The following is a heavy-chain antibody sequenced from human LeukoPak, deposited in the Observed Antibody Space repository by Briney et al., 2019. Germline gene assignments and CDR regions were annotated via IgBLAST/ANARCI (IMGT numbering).Heavy chain of an antibody. CDR1: GFTFSDYY. CDR2: ISNTGGTI. CDR3: PRNHPVRNDGWPLFDY. J-gene: IGHJ4*02. V-gene: IGHV3-11*01. D-gene: IGHD1-1*01. Sequence: GGSLRLSCAASGFTFSDYYMSWIRQSPGKGLEWISYISNTGGTIYYGDSMQGRFTISRDNAKYSLYLQVNSLRAEDTALYYCPRNHPVRNDGWPLFDYWGQGTLVTVSS.